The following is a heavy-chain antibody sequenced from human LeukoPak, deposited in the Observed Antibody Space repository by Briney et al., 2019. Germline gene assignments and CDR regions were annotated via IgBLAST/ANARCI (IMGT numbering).Heavy chain of an antibody. J-gene: IGHJ1*01. Sequence: GGSLRLSCAASGFTFSSYAMSWVRQAPGKGLEWVSAISGSGGSTYYADSVKGRFTISRDNSKDTLYLQMNSLRAEDTAVYYCAKDFPRHCSSTSCYLGYFQHWGQGTLVTVSS. D-gene: IGHD2-2*01. CDR3: AKDFPRHCSSTSCYLGYFQH. CDR1: GFTFSSYA. V-gene: IGHV3-23*01. CDR2: ISGSGGST.